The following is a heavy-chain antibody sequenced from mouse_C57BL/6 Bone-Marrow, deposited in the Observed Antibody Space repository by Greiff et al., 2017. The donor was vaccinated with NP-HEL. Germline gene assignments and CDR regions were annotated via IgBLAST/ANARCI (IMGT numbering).Heavy chain of an antibody. J-gene: IGHJ3*01. CDR3: ARESDVPGTGTGAWFAY. CDR2: ISDGGSYT. CDR1: GFTFSSYA. Sequence: EVMLVESGGGLVKPGGSLKLSCAASGFTFSSYAMSWVRQTPEKRLEWVATISDGGSYTYYPDNVKGRFTISRDNAKNNLYLQMSHLKSEDTAMYYCARESDVPGTGTGAWFAYWGQGTLVTVSA. D-gene: IGHD4-1*01. V-gene: IGHV5-4*01.